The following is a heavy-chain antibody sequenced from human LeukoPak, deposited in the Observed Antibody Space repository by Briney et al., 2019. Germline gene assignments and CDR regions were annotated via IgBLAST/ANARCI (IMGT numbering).Heavy chain of an antibody. CDR2: INPNSGGT. CDR1: GYTFTGYY. Sequence: ASVKVSYKASGYTFTGYYMHWVRQAPGQGLEWMGRINPNSGGTNYAQKFQGRVTMTRDTSISTAYMELSRLRSDDTAVYYCARRYYDSSGSEAFDYWGQGTLVTVSS. CDR3: ARRYYDSSGSEAFDY. V-gene: IGHV1-2*06. D-gene: IGHD3-22*01. J-gene: IGHJ4*02.